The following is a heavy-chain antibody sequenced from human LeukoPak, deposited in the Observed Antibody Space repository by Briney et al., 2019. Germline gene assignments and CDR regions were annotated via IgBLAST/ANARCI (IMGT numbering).Heavy chain of an antibody. CDR3: AARSSGNPYF. CDR1: GLTLSNYW. V-gene: IGHV3-7*03. J-gene: IGHJ4*02. D-gene: IGHD1-26*01. CDR2: IKQDGSEK. Sequence: GGSLRLSCTASGLTLSNYWMIWVRQAPGKGQQWVAKIKQDGSEKYYVDSVKGRFTISRDNAENSLYLQMNSLRVEDTAVYYCAARSSGNPYFWGQGTLVTVSS.